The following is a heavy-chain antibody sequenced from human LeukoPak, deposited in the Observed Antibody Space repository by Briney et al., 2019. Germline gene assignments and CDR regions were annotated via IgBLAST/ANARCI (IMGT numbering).Heavy chain of an antibody. V-gene: IGHV3-23*01. CDR1: GFTFSSYA. CDR3: AKDSRYYYDSSGYYPLGGAFDI. Sequence: GGPLRLSCAASGFTFSSYAMSWVRQAPGKGLEWVSAISGSGGSTYYADSVKGRFTISRDNSKNTLYLQMNSLRAEDTAVYYCAKDSRYYYDSSGYYPLGGAFDIWGQGTMVTVSS. D-gene: IGHD3-22*01. J-gene: IGHJ3*02. CDR2: ISGSGGST.